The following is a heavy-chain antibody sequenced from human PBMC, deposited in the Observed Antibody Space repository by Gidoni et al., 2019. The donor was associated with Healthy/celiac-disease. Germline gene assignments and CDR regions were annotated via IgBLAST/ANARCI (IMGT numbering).Heavy chain of an antibody. Sequence: QVQLVESGGGVVQPGKSLRLSCAASGITFSIYGMHGVRQAPGKGLEWVAVISYDGSNKYYADSVKGRFTISRDNSKNTLYLQMNSLRAEDTAVYYCAKAALKYIVGATMGDYWGQGTLVTVSS. CDR3: AKAALKYIVGATMGDY. V-gene: IGHV3-30*18. D-gene: IGHD1-26*01. CDR2: ISYDGSNK. CDR1: GITFSIYG. J-gene: IGHJ4*02.